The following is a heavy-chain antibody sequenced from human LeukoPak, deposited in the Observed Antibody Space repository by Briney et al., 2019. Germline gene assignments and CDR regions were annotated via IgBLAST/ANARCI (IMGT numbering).Heavy chain of an antibody. V-gene: IGHV3-9*01. J-gene: IGHJ6*02. CDR2: ISWNSGSI. CDR3: AKYGYCGMDV. D-gene: IGHD4-17*01. CDR1: GFTFDDYA. Sequence: GGSLRLSCAASGFTFDDYAMHWVRQAPGKGLEWVSGISWNSGSIGYADSVKGRFTISRDNAKNSLYLQMNSLRAEDTALYYCAKYGYCGMDVWGQGTTVTVSS.